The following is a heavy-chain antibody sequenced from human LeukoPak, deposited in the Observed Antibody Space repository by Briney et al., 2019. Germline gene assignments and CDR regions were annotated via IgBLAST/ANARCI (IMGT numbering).Heavy chain of an antibody. V-gene: IGHV4-61*02. J-gene: IGHJ5*02. CDR3: ARHTYCSGGSCYPHYNWFDP. CDR2: IYTTGSP. CDR1: GGSISRGSYY. Sequence: PSQTLSLTCTVSGGSISRGSYYWRWLRQPAGKGLVWLGRIYTTGSPFFNPSLKSRVTISVDTSKNQFSLKLSSVTAADTAVYYCARHTYCSGGSCYPHYNWFDPWGQGTLVTVSS. D-gene: IGHD2-15*01.